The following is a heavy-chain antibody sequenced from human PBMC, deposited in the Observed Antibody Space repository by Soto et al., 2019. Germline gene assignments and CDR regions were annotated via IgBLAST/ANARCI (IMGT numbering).Heavy chain of an antibody. D-gene: IGHD6-25*01. CDR1: GYSFTSYW. J-gene: IGHJ3*02. CDR3: ARHKEAAALFDAFDI. CDR2: IYPGDSDT. Sequence: GESLKISCKGSGYSFTSYWIGWVRQMPGKGLEWMGIIYPGDSDTRYSPSFQGQVTISADKSISTAYLQWSSLKASDTAMYYCARHKEAAALFDAFDIWGQGTMVTVSS. V-gene: IGHV5-51*01.